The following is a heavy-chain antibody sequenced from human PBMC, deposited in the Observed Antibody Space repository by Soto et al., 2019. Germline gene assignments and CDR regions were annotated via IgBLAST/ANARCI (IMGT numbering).Heavy chain of an antibody. V-gene: IGHV4-34*01. CDR1: GGSFSGYY. CDR2: INHSGST. CDR3: ARGRRAYGMDV. J-gene: IGHJ6*04. Sequence: PSETLSLTCAVYGGSFSGYYWSWIRQPPGKGLEWIGEINHSGSTNYNPSLKSRVTISVDTSKNQFSLKLSSVTAADTAVYYCARGRRAYGMDVWGKGTTVTVSS.